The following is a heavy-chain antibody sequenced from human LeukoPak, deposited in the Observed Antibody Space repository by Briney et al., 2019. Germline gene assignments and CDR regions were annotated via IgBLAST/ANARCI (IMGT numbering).Heavy chain of an antibody. Sequence: PSETLSLTCTVSGGSISSGSYYWSWIRQPAGKGLEWSGGIYTSGSTNYNPSLKSRVTISVDTSKNQFSLKLSSVTAADTAVYYCARDRHDFWSGYHSGGPNHQKDDAFDIWGQGTMVTVSS. CDR3: ARDRHDFWSGYHSGGPNHQKDDAFDI. CDR2: IYTSGST. CDR1: GGSISSGSYY. J-gene: IGHJ3*02. V-gene: IGHV4-61*02. D-gene: IGHD3-3*01.